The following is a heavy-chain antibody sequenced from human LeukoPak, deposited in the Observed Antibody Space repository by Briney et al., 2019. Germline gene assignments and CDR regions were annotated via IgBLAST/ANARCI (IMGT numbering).Heavy chain of an antibody. J-gene: IGHJ5*02. CDR3: ARVRRGTMVRGVIYAQNWFDP. Sequence: PSETLSLTCAVYGGSFSGYYWTWIRQPPGKGLEWLGEINHSGSTNYNPSLKSRVTISVDTSKNQFSLKLSSVTAADTAVYYCARVRRGTMVRGVIYAQNWFDPWGQGTLVTVSS. CDR1: GGSFSGYY. D-gene: IGHD3-10*01. V-gene: IGHV4-34*01. CDR2: INHSGST.